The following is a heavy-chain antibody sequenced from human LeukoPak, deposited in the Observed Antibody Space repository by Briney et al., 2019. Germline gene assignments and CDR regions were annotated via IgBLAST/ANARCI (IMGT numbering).Heavy chain of an antibody. D-gene: IGHD3-10*01. CDR1: GFTFSSYE. Sequence: GGSLRLSCAASGFTFSSYEMNWVRQAPGKGLEWVSYISSSGSTIYYADSVKGRFTISRDNAKNSLYLQMNSLRAEDTAVYYCARAITMVRGVIRNNWFDPWGQGTLVTVSS. CDR2: ISSSGSTI. V-gene: IGHV3-48*03. J-gene: IGHJ5*02. CDR3: ARAITMVRGVIRNNWFDP.